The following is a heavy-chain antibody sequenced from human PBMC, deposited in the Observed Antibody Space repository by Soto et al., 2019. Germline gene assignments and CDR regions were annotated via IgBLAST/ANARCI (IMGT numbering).Heavy chain of an antibody. J-gene: IGHJ5*02. CDR1: GCSLSTSGVG. CDR2: IYWDDDK. CDR3: ALTYYDFWSGLTSRNWFDP. D-gene: IGHD3-3*01. V-gene: IGHV2-5*02. Sequence: SGPTLVNPTQTRALTCTFSGCSLSTSGVGVGWIRQPPGKALEWLALIYWDDDKRYSPSLKSRLTITKDTSKNQVVLTMTNMDPVDTATYYCALTYYDFWSGLTSRNWFDPWGQGTLVTVSS.